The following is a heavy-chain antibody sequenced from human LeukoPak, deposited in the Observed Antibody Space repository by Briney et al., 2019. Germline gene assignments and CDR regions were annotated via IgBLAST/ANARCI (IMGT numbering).Heavy chain of an antibody. CDR1: GFTFATYA. D-gene: IGHD3-3*01. CDR2: ISGSGYNS. CDR3: AKWMVRRDFWSGAFDI. J-gene: IGHJ3*02. V-gene: IGHV3-23*01. Sequence: GGSLRLSCAASGFTFATYAMSWVRQPPGKGLEWVSAISGSGYNSYYADSVKGRFTISRDNSKNTLFLQMNSLRGEDTAIYYCAKWMVRRDFWSGAFDIWGQGTMVTV.